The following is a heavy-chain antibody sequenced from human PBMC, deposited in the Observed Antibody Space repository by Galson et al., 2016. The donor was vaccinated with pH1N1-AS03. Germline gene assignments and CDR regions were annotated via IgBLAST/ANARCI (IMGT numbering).Heavy chain of an antibody. J-gene: IGHJ4*02. D-gene: IGHD3-9*01. CDR1: GDFVSGGTYY. V-gene: IGHV4-61*01. Sequence: TLSLTCTVSGDFVSGGTYYWNWIRQPPGKGLEWIGYIYYTGITNYNPSLESRLTISIDRSKNQISLTLGSVTAADTAMYYCARDGVLTGYHATGRERVDYWGQGTLVIVSS. CDR3: ARDGVLTGYHATGRERVDY. CDR2: IYYTGIT.